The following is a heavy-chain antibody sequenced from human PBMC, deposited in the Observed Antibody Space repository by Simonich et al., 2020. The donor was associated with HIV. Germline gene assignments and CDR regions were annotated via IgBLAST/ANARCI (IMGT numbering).Heavy chain of an antibody. CDR2: INHRGST. V-gene: IGHV4-34*01. CDR3: ASCGGDCYHFDY. Sequence: QVQLQQWGAGLLKPSETLSLICAVYGESLSGYYWSWIRQPPGKGLEWIGEINHRGSTNYNPSRKSRVTISVDTSKKQFSLKLSSVTAADTAVYYCASCGGDCYHFDYWGQGTLVTVSS. D-gene: IGHD2-21*02. CDR1: GESLSGYY. J-gene: IGHJ4*02.